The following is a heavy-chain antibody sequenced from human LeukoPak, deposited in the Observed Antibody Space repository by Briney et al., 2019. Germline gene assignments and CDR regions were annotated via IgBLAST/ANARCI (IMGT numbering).Heavy chain of an antibody. CDR3: AKLTSGDGSFLIDY. V-gene: IGHV3-33*06. D-gene: IGHD1-26*01. J-gene: IGHJ4*02. CDR1: GFSFSSHS. Sequence: GGSLRLSCAASGFSFSSHSMNWVRQAPGKGLEWVAVIWYDGSYTYYAESVKGRFTISRDNSRNTLYLQMSSLRAEDTAVYYCAKLTSGDGSFLIDYWGQGTLVTVSS. CDR2: IWYDGSYT.